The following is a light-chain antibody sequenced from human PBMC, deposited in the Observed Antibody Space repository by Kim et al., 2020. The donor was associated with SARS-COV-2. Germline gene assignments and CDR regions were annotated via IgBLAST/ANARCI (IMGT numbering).Light chain of an antibody. J-gene: IGLJ3*02. CDR2: DKN. V-gene: IGLV1-51*01. CDR1: SSHIGNNY. Sequence: VSAPPGQKVSIACSGSSSHIGNNYVYWYQQRPGTAPKLLIYDKNKRPSGIPDRFSGSKSGTSATLGITGLQTGDEADYYCGTGGVFGGGTKLTVL. CDR3: GTGGV.